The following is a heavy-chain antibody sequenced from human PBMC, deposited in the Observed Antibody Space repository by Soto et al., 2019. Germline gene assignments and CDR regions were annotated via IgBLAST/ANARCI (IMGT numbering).Heavy chain of an antibody. CDR2: ISPWKGNT. V-gene: IGHV1-18*04. CDR1: GYNFMPYG. CDR3: ARDLDPSGSYYTDY. Sequence: ASVKVSCKASGYNFMPYGVNWVRQAPGQGLEWMGWISPWKGNTNYAQSFQGRVTMTTDTTTSTAYMELRSLTSDDTAVYYCARDLDPSGSYYTDYWGPGTLVTVSS. D-gene: IGHD3-10*01. J-gene: IGHJ4*02.